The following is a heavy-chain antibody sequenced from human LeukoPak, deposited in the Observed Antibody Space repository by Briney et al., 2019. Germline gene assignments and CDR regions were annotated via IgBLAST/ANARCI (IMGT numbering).Heavy chain of an antibody. V-gene: IGHV3-21*01. CDR1: GFTFSSYT. Sequence: GGSLRLSCAASGFTFSSYTIHWVRQAPGKGLEWVSCISSSTTYIYYADSVKGRFTISRDNAKNSVFLQMNSLRDEDTAMYYCSRFGATQPPFDSWGQGTLVTVSX. J-gene: IGHJ4*02. CDR2: ISSSTTYI. D-gene: IGHD1-26*01. CDR3: SRFGATQPPFDS.